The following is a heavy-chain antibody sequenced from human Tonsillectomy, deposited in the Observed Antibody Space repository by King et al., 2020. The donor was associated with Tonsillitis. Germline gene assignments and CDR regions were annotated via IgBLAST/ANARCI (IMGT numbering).Heavy chain of an antibody. D-gene: IGHD3/OR15-3a*01. CDR1: GFTFDDYA. CDR3: VKDQDFFDAFEV. CDR2: ISGNSGTI. V-gene: IGHV3-9*01. J-gene: IGHJ3*01. Sequence: DVQLVESGGGLVEPGRSLRLSCAASGFTFDDYAMHWVRHAPGKGLEWVSGISGNSGTIGYADFVKGRFTISRDNAKNSLHLQMNSLQEEDRAVYYCVKDQDFFDAFEVWGQGTMVTVSS.